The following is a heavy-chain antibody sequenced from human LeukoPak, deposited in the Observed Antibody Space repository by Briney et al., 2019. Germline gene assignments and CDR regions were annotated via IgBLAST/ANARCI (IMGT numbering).Heavy chain of an antibody. CDR1: GGSLSSSSYY. CDR3: ARHWASLPAEAWRSGDTVPDY. V-gene: IGHV4-39*01. D-gene: IGHD3-3*01. Sequence: SETLSLSCTVSGGSLSSSSYYWGWIRQPPGKGLEWIGSIYYSGSTYYNPSLRSLATISVDTSNNQFSLKLSSVTAADTAVYYCARHWASLPAEAWRSGDTVPDYWGQGTLVTVSS. J-gene: IGHJ4*02. CDR2: IYYSGST.